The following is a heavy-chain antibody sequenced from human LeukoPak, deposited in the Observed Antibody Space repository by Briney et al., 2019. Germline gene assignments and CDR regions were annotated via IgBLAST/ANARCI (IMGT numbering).Heavy chain of an antibody. V-gene: IGHV4-30-2*01. J-gene: IGHJ4*02. Sequence: PSQTLSLTCAVSGGSISSGGYSWSWIRQPPGKGLEWIGYIYHSGSTYYNPSLKSRVTISIDTSKNQFSLKVNSVTAADTAVYYCARVPIAIKGPDYWGQGSLVTVSS. CDR3: ARVPIAIKGPDY. CDR1: GGSISSGGYS. CDR2: IYHSGST. D-gene: IGHD2-21*01.